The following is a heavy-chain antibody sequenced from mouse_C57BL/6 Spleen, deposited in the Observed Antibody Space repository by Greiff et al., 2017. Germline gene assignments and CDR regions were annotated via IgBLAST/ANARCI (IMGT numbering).Heavy chain of an antibody. V-gene: IGHV3-6*01. CDR1: GYSITSGYY. CDR3: AIGEGYDYDSWFAY. J-gene: IGHJ3*01. Sequence: EVHLVESGPGLVKPSQSLSLTCSVTGYSITSGYYWNWIRQFPGNKLEWMGYISYDGSNNYNPSLKNRISITRDTSKNQFFLTLNSVTTEDTSTYYCAIGEGYDYDSWFAYWGQGTLVTVSA. D-gene: IGHD2-4*01. CDR2: ISYDGSN.